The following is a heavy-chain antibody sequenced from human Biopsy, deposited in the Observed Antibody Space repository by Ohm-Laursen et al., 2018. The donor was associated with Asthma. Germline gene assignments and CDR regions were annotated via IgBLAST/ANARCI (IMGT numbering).Heavy chain of an antibody. CDR1: GFTFSSSA. V-gene: IGHV3-23*01. CDR3: AKDFRGIAVAGDRGFDY. J-gene: IGHJ4*02. CDR2: ITGSGGTT. Sequence: SLRLSCAASGFTFSSSAMSWVRQAPGKGLERVSAITGSGGTTYYADSVRGRFTISRDNSKSTLFLQMYSLSAEDTAVYYCAKDFRGIAVAGDRGFDYWGQGTLVTVSS. D-gene: IGHD6-19*01.